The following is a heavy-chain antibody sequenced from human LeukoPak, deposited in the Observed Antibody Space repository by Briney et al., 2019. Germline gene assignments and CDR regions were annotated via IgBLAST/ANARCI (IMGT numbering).Heavy chain of an antibody. D-gene: IGHD1-26*01. J-gene: IGHJ4*02. Sequence: GGSLRLSCAASGFTFSSYGMHWVRQAPGKGLEWVAVISYDGSNKYYADSVKGRFTISRDNSKNTLYLQMNSLRAEDTAVYYCAKTRSGEWGQGTLVTVSS. CDR2: ISYDGSNK. V-gene: IGHV3-30*18. CDR1: GFTFSSYG. CDR3: AKTRSGE.